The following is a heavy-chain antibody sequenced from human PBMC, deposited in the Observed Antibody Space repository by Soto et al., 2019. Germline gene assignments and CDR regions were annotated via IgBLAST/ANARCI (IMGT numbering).Heavy chain of an antibody. D-gene: IGHD3-10*01. J-gene: IGHJ4*02. Sequence: GGSLRLSCAASGFIFSSDSMSWVRQAPGKGLEWVSLITSSNSYIYYGDSVKGRSTISRDNAKKSLYLQMNSLRAEDTAVYYCARDGGRLYRGDHYFDYWGLGTLVTVSS. V-gene: IGHV3-21*01. CDR1: GFIFSSDS. CDR3: ARDGGRLYRGDHYFDY. CDR2: ITSSNSYI.